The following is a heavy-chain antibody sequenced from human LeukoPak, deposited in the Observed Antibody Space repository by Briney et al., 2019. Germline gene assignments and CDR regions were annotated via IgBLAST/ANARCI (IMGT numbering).Heavy chain of an antibody. Sequence: GGSLRLSCAASGFTVSSNYMSWVRQAPGKGLEWVSVIYSGGSTYYADSVKGRFTISRDNSRNTLYLQMNSLRAEDTAVYYCAGAQTVIMVAPVGYWGQGTLVTVSS. CDR2: IYSGGST. CDR3: AGAQTVIMVAPVGY. CDR1: GFTVSSNY. V-gene: IGHV3-53*05. D-gene: IGHD4/OR15-4a*01. J-gene: IGHJ4*02.